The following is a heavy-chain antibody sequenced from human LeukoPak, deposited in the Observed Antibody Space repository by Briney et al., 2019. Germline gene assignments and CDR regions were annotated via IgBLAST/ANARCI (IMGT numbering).Heavy chain of an antibody. V-gene: IGHV1-18*04. CDR1: GSTFTSYG. D-gene: IGHD3-10*01. CDR3: ARGDQLLWFGEFSGS. Sequence: VASGKVSCKASGSTFTSYGISWVRQAPGQGLEWKGWIRAYNGNTNYAQKLQGRVTMTTDPSTSKAYMELRSLRSDDTAVYYCARGDQLLWFGEFSGSWGQGTLVTVSS. CDR2: IRAYNGNT. J-gene: IGHJ5*02.